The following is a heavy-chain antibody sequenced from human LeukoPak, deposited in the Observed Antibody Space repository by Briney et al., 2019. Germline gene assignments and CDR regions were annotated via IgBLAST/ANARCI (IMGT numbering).Heavy chain of an antibody. Sequence: GSSVKVSCKASGGTFSSYAISWVRQAPGQGLEWMGGIIPIFGTANYAQKFQGRVTITADESTSTVYMELSSLRSEDTAVYYCARDRTVVTPNYFDYWGQGTLVTVSS. J-gene: IGHJ4*02. CDR3: ARDRTVVTPNYFDY. D-gene: IGHD4-23*01. CDR1: GGTFSSYA. CDR2: IIPIFGTA. V-gene: IGHV1-69*01.